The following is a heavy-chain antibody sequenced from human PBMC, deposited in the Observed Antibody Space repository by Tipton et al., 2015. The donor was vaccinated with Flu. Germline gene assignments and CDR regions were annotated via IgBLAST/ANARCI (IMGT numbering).Heavy chain of an antibody. D-gene: IGHD1-26*01. J-gene: IGHJ5*02. CDR1: GGSISSSSYY. CDR3: ARVLQWELRRGWFDP. Sequence: TLSLTCTVSGGSISSSSYYWGWIRQPPGKGLEWIGSTYHSGSTYYNPSLKSRVTISVDTSKNQFSLKLSSVTAADTAVYYCARVLQWELRRGWFDPWGQGTLVTVSS. CDR2: TYHSGST. V-gene: IGHV4-39*07.